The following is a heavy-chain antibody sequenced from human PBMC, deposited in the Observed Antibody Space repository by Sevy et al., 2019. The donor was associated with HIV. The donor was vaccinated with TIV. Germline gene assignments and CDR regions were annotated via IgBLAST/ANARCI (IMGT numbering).Heavy chain of an antibody. J-gene: IGHJ4*02. V-gene: IGHV3-23*01. CDR1: GFTFSRYV. CDR2: ISGNGGNT. Sequence: GSLRLSCEASGFTFSRYVMSWVRQAPGKGLEWLSAISGNGGNTYYADAVNGRFFISRDNSRNTLYLQINSLRADDTAVYYCAKASGISDCWGQGTLVTFSS. CDR3: AKASGISDC. D-gene: IGHD6-13*01.